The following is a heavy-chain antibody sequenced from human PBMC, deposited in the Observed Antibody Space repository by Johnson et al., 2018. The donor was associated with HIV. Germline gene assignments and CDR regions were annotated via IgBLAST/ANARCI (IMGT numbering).Heavy chain of an antibody. D-gene: IGHD1-1*01. Sequence: DGNNKQYVDSVKGRFTISRDNAKNSLYLQMNSLRAEDTAVYYCARVLGTSDAFDIWGQGTMVTVSS. J-gene: IGHJ3*02. CDR2: DGNNK. CDR3: ARVLGTSDAFDI. V-gene: IGHV3-7*01.